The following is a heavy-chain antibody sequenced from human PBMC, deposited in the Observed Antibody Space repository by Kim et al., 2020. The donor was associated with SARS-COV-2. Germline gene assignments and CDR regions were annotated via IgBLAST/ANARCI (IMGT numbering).Heavy chain of an antibody. CDR3: AKDGGVGGSPFDY. V-gene: IGHV3-23*01. D-gene: IGHD3-3*01. Sequence: AASVKGRFTISIDDTKTPLYLPMNSLRAEDTAVYYCAKDGGVGGSPFDYWGQGTLVTVSS. J-gene: IGHJ4*02.